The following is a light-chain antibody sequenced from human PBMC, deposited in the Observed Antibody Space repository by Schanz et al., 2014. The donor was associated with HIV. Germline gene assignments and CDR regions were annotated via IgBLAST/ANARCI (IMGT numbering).Light chain of an antibody. V-gene: IGKV3-15*01. Sequence: EIVMTQSPATLSVSPGERATLSCRASQSVSSNLAWYQQKPGQAPRLLIFGASTRATDISARFSGSRSGTEFTLTISSLEPEDFAVYYCQQYDSWPTFGQGTKVEIK. CDR3: QQYDSWPT. CDR2: GAS. J-gene: IGKJ1*01. CDR1: QSVSSN.